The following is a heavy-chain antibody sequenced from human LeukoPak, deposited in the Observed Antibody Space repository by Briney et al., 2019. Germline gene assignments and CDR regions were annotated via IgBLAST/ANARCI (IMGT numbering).Heavy chain of an antibody. D-gene: IGHD1-26*01. CDR3: ARSYVGANDY. Sequence: ASVKVSCKASGYTFTRFDINGVRQATGQGLEWMGWMNPNSGNTGYAQKFQGRVTMTINTSISTAYMELSSLRSEDTAVYYCARSYVGANDYWGQGTLVTVSS. CDR2: MNPNSGNT. CDR1: GYTFTRFD. J-gene: IGHJ4*02. V-gene: IGHV1-8*01.